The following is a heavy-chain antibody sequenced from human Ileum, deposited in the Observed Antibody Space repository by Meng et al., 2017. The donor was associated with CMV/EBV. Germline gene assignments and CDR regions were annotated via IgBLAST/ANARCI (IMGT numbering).Heavy chain of an antibody. V-gene: IGHV4-34*01. D-gene: IGHD3/OR15-3a*01. CDR1: GGSFSGYY. Sequence: LPCAVYGGSFSGYYRSWIRQPPGKGLEWIGEINHAGTTNYNPSLKSRVSISIDTSKKQFFLKLSSVTAADTAVYYCARDGLGPEFFQHWGQGNLVTVSS. J-gene: IGHJ1*01. CDR2: INHAGTT. CDR3: ARDGLGPEFFQH.